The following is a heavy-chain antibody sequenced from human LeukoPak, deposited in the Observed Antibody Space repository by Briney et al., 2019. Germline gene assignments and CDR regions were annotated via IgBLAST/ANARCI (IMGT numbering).Heavy chain of an antibody. CDR2: IIPIFGTT. J-gene: IGHJ4*02. Sequence: SVKVSCKASGGTFSSYAISWVRQAPGQGLEWMGGIIPIFGTTNYAQKFQGRVTITTDESTNTAYMELSSLRSEDTAVYYCARASTYCGADCYQADYWGQGILVTVSS. V-gene: IGHV1-69*05. CDR3: ARASTYCGADCYQADY. CDR1: GGTFSSYA. D-gene: IGHD2-21*01.